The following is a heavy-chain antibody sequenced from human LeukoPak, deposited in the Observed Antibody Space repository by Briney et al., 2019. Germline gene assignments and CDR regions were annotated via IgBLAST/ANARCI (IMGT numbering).Heavy chain of an antibody. V-gene: IGHV3-7*01. J-gene: IGHJ4*02. Sequence: PGGSLRLSCAASGFTFSSYWMSWVRQAPGKGLEWVANIKQDGSEKYYVDSVKGRFTISRDNAKNSLYLQMNSLRAEDTAVYYCAKDDAGGYSYGYPDYWGQGTLVTVSS. CDR1: GFTFSSYW. D-gene: IGHD5-18*01. CDR2: IKQDGSEK. CDR3: AKDDAGGYSYGYPDY.